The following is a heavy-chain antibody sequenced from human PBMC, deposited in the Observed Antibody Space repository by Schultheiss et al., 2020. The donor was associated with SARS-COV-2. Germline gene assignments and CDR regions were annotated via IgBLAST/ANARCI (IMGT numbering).Heavy chain of an antibody. J-gene: IGHJ4*02. CDR3: AKGTWYGSEQGGY. V-gene: IGHV3-30*02. D-gene: IGHD6-19*01. CDR1: GVTFSSYD. Sequence: GGSLRLSCAVSGVTFSSYDIHWVRQAPGKGLEWVAVIWFDGSQKFYADSVKGRFTISRDNSENTSFLQMNSLRTEDTAVYYCAKGTWYGSEQGGYWGQGTLVTVSS. CDR2: IWFDGSQK.